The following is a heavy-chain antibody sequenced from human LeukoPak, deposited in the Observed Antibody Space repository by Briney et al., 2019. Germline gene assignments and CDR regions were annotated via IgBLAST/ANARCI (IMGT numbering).Heavy chain of an antibody. CDR2: IYYSGST. V-gene: IGHV4-39*01. CDR3: ARVYSGSYWSFDY. CDR1: GGSISSSSYY. D-gene: IGHD1-26*01. Sequence: SETLSLTCTVSGGSISSSSYYWGWIRQPPGKGLEWIGSIYYSGSTYYNPSLKGRVTISVDTSKNQFSLKLSSVTAADTAVYYCARVYSGSYWSFDYWGQGTLVTVSS. J-gene: IGHJ4*02.